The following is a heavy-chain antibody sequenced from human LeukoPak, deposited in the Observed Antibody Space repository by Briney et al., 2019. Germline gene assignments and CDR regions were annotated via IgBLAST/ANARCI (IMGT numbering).Heavy chain of an antibody. V-gene: IGHV5-51*01. Sequence: GESLKISCKGSGYTFTNYWIGWVRQITGKRLKWIRIIYPGDSETRYSPSFQGQVTISADKSISTAYVQWSSLRASDTATYYCARFLYGHYSHYFDYWGQGTLVTVSS. CDR2: IYPGDSET. J-gene: IGHJ4*02. CDR1: GYTFTNYW. D-gene: IGHD4-17*01. CDR3: ARFLYGHYSHYFDY.